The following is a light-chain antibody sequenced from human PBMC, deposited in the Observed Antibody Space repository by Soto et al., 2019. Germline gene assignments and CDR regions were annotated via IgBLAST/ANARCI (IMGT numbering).Light chain of an antibody. CDR3: QQYNNWPWT. V-gene: IGKV3-15*01. Sequence: EIVMTQSPATLSVSPGERGTLSCRASQSVSSNLAWYQQKHGQAPRLLIYGASTRATGIPARFSGSRSGTEFTLTISSLQSEDFAVYYCQQYNNWPWTFGQGTKVEIK. CDR2: GAS. CDR1: QSVSSN. J-gene: IGKJ1*01.